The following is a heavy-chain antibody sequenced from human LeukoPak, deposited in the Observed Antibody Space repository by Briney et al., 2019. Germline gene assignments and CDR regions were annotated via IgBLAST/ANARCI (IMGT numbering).Heavy chain of an antibody. CDR1: GFTFSSYS. CDR2: ISGSGGST. Sequence: GGSLRLSCAASGFTFSSYSMNWVRQAPGKGLEWVSAISGSGGSTYYADSVKGRFTISRDNSKNTLYLQMNSLRAEDTAVYYCAKNSYYYDSSGIDYWGQGTLVTVSS. J-gene: IGHJ4*02. CDR3: AKNSYYYDSSGIDY. V-gene: IGHV3-23*01. D-gene: IGHD3-22*01.